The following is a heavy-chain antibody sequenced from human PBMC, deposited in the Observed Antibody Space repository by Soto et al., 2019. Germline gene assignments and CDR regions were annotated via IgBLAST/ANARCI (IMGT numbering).Heavy chain of an antibody. J-gene: IGHJ6*02. Sequence: QLQLQESGSGLVKPSQTLSLTCAVSGGSISSGGYSWSWIRQPPGKGLEWIGYIYHSGSTYYNPSLKSRVTISVDRSKNQFSLKLSSVTAADTAVYYCARGAKYDILTGLPPYYYYGMDVWGQGTTVTVSS. CDR3: ARGAKYDILTGLPPYYYYGMDV. D-gene: IGHD3-9*01. CDR1: GGSISSGGYS. V-gene: IGHV4-30-2*01. CDR2: IYHSGST.